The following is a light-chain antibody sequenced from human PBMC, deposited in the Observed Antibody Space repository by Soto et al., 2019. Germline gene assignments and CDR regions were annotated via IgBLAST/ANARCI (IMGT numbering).Light chain of an antibody. J-gene: IGLJ1*01. CDR3: SSYRSSDTLEV. V-gene: IGLV2-14*01. Sequence: QSVLTQPSSVSASPGQSISISCTGTSDDIGAYDYVSWYQQHPGKAPKLILYAVSNRPSGVSTRFSGSKSGNTASLTISGVQADDEADYYCSSYRSSDTLEVFGTGTKATV. CDR2: AVS. CDR1: SDDIGAYDY.